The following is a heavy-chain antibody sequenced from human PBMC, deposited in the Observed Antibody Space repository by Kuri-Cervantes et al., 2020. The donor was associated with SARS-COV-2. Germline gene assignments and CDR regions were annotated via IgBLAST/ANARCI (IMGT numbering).Heavy chain of an antibody. J-gene: IGHJ4*02. CDR3: ARDPRAVAGFDS. CDR1: GGSISSYY. D-gene: IGHD6-13*01. V-gene: IGHV4-4*07. CDR2: IYTSGST. Sequence: ESLKISCTVSGGSISSYYWTWIRQPAGKGLEWIGHIYTSGSTRYNPSLKSRVSISVDTSKNQLSLKLSSVTAADTAVYYCARDPRAVAGFDSWGQGTLVTVSS.